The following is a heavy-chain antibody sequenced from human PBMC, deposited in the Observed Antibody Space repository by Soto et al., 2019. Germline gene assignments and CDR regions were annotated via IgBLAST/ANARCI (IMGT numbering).Heavy chain of an antibody. J-gene: IGHJ4*02. D-gene: IGHD6-13*01. CDR3: ARFFIESAADY. Sequence: EVQLVESGGGLVQSGGSLRLSCVGSGFTVRSNYMRRVRQAPAQGLECVSVIYSGDSTYYLDSVKGRFTVSRDNSKNTLCLQMNNLRAEDTAVYYCARFFIESAADYWGQGTLVTISS. CDR2: IYSGDST. CDR1: GFTVRSNY. V-gene: IGHV3-66*01.